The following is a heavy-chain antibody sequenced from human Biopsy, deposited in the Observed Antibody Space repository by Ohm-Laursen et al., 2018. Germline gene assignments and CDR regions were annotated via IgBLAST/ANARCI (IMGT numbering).Heavy chain of an antibody. D-gene: IGHD4-23*01. Sequence: TLSLTCTVSGGSFTGYYWSWIRQPPGKGLEWIGHISYTGYTSYKSSLKSRVTISLDTSRKHFSLRLTSLAAADTAVYYCARGSNEYGGLYFPHWGQGTLVTVSS. CDR2: ISYTGYT. CDR1: GGSFTGYY. V-gene: IGHV4-59*01. J-gene: IGHJ1*01. CDR3: ARGSNEYGGLYFPH.